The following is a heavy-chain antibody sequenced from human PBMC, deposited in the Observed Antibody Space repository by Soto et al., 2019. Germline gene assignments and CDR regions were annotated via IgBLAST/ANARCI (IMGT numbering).Heavy chain of an antibody. J-gene: IGHJ4*02. Sequence: VQLVESGGGVVQPGRSLRLSCAASGFSFSNCGMHWVRQAPGKGLEWVAAISSDGSDNYYLESVKGRFTISRDNSKTTLFLRRNSLRVEDTAVYYCVKGIEVARQELDYWGQGTLVTVSS. V-gene: IGHV3-30*18. D-gene: IGHD2-15*01. CDR3: VKGIEVARQELDY. CDR2: ISSDGSDN. CDR1: GFSFSNCG.